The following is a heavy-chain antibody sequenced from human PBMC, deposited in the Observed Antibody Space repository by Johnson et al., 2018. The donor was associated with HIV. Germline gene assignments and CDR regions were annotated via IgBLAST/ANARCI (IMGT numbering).Heavy chain of an antibody. V-gene: IGHV3-30*04. D-gene: IGHD1-26*01. Sequence: QEKLVESGGGVVQPGRSLRLSCGASGFSFNNYAMHWVRQAPGKGLEWVAVIGYDGRNKYYADSVTGRFTISRDNSKNTLYLQMNSLRAEDTAVYYCAKDRTSGSYSDDAFDIWGQGTMVTVSS. J-gene: IGHJ3*02. CDR2: IGYDGRNK. CDR1: GFSFNNYA. CDR3: AKDRTSGSYSDDAFDI.